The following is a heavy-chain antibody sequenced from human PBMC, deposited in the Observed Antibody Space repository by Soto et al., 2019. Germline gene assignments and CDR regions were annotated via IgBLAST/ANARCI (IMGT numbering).Heavy chain of an antibody. Sequence: QVHLVESGGGVVQPGRSLRLSCAASGFTFSSYGMHWVRQAPGKGLEWVAVIWYDGSNKYYAESVKGRFTIARDNSKNTLYLQMNSLRGEDTAVYYCARADSSGVAFDYWGQGTLVTVSS. CDR3: ARADSSGVAFDY. D-gene: IGHD6-19*01. V-gene: IGHV3-33*01. CDR1: GFTFSSYG. J-gene: IGHJ4*02. CDR2: IWYDGSNK.